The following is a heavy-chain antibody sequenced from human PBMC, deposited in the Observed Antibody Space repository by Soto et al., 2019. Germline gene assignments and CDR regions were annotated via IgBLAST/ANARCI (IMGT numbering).Heavy chain of an antibody. D-gene: IGHD3-10*01. Sequence: GGSLRLSCAASGFTFSSYGMHWVRQAPGKGLEWVAVISYDGSNKYYADSVKGRFTISRDNSKNTLYLQMNSLRAEDTAVYYCAKDYGSGSYQHLWRYYGMDVWGQGTTVTVSS. J-gene: IGHJ6*02. CDR3: AKDYGSGSYQHLWRYYGMDV. CDR2: ISYDGSNK. CDR1: GFTFSSYG. V-gene: IGHV3-30*18.